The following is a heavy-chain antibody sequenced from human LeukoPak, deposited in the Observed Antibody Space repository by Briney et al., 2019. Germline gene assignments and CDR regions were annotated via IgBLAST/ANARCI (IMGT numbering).Heavy chain of an antibody. CDR2: ISYDGSNK. CDR3: AKAIAAAGLDY. V-gene: IGHV3-30*18. Sequence: PGRSLRLSCAASGFTFSSYGMHWVRQAPDKGLEWVAVISYDGSNKYYADSVKGRFTISRDNSKNTLYLQMNSLRAEDTAVYYCAKAIAAAGLDYWGQGTLVTVSS. CDR1: GFTFSSYG. D-gene: IGHD6-13*01. J-gene: IGHJ4*02.